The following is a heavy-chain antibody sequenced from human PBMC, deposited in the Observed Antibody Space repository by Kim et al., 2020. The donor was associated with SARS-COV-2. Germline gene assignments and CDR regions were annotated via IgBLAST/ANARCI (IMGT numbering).Heavy chain of an antibody. Sequence: SQTLSLTCAISGDGVSSNSAAWNWIRQSPSRGLEWLGRTYYRSKWYNDYAVSVKSRITINPDTSKNQFSLQLNSVTPEDTAVYYCARMGHELLWFGEFLDYYYYYGMDVWGQGTTVTVSS. V-gene: IGHV6-1*01. J-gene: IGHJ6*02. CDR3: ARMGHELLWFGEFLDYYYYYGMDV. CDR2: TYYRSKWYN. D-gene: IGHD3-10*01. CDR1: GDGVSSNSAA.